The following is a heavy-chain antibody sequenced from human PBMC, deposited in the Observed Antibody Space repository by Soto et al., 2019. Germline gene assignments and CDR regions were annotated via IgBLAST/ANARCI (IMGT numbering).Heavy chain of an antibody. J-gene: IGHJ3*02. CDR3: AKDSRTLSAFDI. CDR1: GFTFSNYA. CDR2: ISGSGGDT. Sequence: EVQLLESGGGLVQPGVSLRLSCAASGFTFSNYAMSWVRQAPGKGLEWVSAISGSGGDTYYADYVKGRFAISTDNSKNTLYLQMNSLRAEDTAIYYCAKDSRTLSAFDIWGQGTMVTVSP. V-gene: IGHV3-23*01.